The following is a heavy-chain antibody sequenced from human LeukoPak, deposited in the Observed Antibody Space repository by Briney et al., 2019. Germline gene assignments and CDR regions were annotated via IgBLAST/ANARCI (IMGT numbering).Heavy chain of an antibody. Sequence: GGSLRLSCAASGFTFSSYWMSWVRRAPGKGLEWVANIKQDGSEKYYVDSVKGRFTISRDNAKNSLYLQMNSLRAEDTAVYYCASPRGYGYYFDYWGQGTLVTVSS. J-gene: IGHJ4*02. D-gene: IGHD5-12*01. CDR1: GFTFSSYW. V-gene: IGHV3-7*01. CDR3: ASPRGYGYYFDY. CDR2: IKQDGSEK.